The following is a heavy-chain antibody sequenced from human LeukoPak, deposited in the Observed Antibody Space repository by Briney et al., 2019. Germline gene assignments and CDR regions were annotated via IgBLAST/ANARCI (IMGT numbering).Heavy chain of an antibody. V-gene: IGHV3-74*01. J-gene: IGHJ4*02. D-gene: IGHD3-10*01. CDR1: GFIFSSYW. CDR3: ARVDPGSYLMFYYVDF. Sequence: GGSLRLSCAASGFIFSSYWMHWVRHAPGKGLAWVSRINTDGSSTSYADSVKGRFTISRDNAKNSLYLQMNSLRAEDTAVYYCARVDPGSYLMFYYVDFWGQGTLVTVSS. CDR2: INTDGSST.